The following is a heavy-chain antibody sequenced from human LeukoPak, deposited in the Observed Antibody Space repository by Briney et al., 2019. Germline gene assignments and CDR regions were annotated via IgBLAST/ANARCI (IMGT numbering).Heavy chain of an antibody. Sequence: PSETLSLTCTVSGGSISSSSYYWGWIRQPPGKGLEWIGSIYYSGSTYYNPSLKSRVTISVDTSKNQFSLKLSSVTAADTAVYYCARGPGSYRTFHFDYWGQGTLVTVSS. CDR3: ARGPGSYRTFHFDY. CDR2: IYYSGST. J-gene: IGHJ4*02. V-gene: IGHV4-39*07. CDR1: GGSISSSSYY. D-gene: IGHD1-26*01.